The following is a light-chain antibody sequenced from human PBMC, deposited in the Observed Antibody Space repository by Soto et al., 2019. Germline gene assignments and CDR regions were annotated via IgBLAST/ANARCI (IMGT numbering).Light chain of an antibody. CDR3: QQYGTSPRT. J-gene: IGKJ1*01. V-gene: IGKV3-20*01. Sequence: EIVLTQSPGTLSLSPGERATLSCRASQSVTSNYLAWYQQKPGQAPRLLIYGASSRPTGVPDRFGGSGSGTDFTLTISRLEPEDFAVFYCQQYGTSPRTFGQGTKVEVK. CDR2: GAS. CDR1: QSVTSNY.